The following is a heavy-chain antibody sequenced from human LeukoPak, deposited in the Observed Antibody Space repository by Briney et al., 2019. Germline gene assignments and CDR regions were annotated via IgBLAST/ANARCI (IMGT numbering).Heavy chain of an antibody. J-gene: IGHJ4*02. V-gene: IGHV4-59*11. CDR2: IDYNGNT. CDR3: ARHRAYCGGECLSYYLDS. Sequence: PSETLSLTCTVSGGSITHHYWSWVRQPPGKGLEWIANIDYNGNTNYNPSLKSRVTISLDTSKKQASLNLSSVTAADTAVYYCARHRAYCGGECLSYYLDSWGQGTLVTVSS. D-gene: IGHD2-21*01. CDR1: GGSITHHY.